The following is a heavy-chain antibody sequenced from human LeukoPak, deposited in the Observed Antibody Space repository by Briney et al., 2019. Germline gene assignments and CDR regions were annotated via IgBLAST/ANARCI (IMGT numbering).Heavy chain of an antibody. D-gene: IGHD3/OR15-3a*01. CDR2: ISGSGGNT. CDR1: KVTFSDYA. J-gene: IGHJ5*02. CDR3: AKGTGINHYHWIDP. V-gene: IGHV3-23*01. Sequence: GGSLRLSCAASKVTFSDYAMNWVGQAPGKGLEWVSGISGSGGNTYYADSVKGRFTISRDNSKNTLYLQMNSLRAEDTALYYCAKGTGINHYHWIDPWGQGTQVTVSS.